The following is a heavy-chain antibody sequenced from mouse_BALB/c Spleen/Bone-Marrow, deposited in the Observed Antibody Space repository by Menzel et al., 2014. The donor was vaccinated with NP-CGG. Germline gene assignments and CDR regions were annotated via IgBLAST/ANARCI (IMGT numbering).Heavy chain of an antibody. CDR3: TRGGNWDDFDY. Sequence: DVKLVESGGGLVQPGGSRKLSCAASGFTFSSFGMHWVRQAPEKGLEWVAYISSGSSIIYYADTVKGRLTISRDDPKNTLFLQMTSLRSEDTAMDYCTRGGNWDDFDYWGQGTTLTVS. CDR1: GFTFSSFG. J-gene: IGHJ2*01. V-gene: IGHV5-17*02. D-gene: IGHD4-1*01. CDR2: ISSGSSII.